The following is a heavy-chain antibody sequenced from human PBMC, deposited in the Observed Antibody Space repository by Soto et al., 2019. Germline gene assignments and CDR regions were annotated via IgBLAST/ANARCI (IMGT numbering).Heavy chain of an antibody. CDR3: ARGYYDSSGYYYPLQYNWFDP. Sequence: LETLSLTCPVSGGSLSSSSYYWGWLRQPPGKGLEWIGSIYYSGSTYYNPSLKSRGTISVDTSKNQFSLKLSSVTAADTAVYYCARGYYDSSGYYYPLQYNWFDPWGQGTLVTVSS. D-gene: IGHD3-22*01. J-gene: IGHJ5*02. CDR2: IYYSGST. V-gene: IGHV4-39*01. CDR1: GGSLSSSSYY.